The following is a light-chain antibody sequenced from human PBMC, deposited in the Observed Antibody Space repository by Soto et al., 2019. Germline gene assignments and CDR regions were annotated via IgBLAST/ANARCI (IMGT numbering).Light chain of an antibody. CDR3: AAWDDSLNGLV. CDR2: NNN. CDR1: SSNIGSNT. J-gene: IGLJ1*01. Sequence: QSVLTQPPSASGTPGQRVTSSCSGSSSNIGSNTVNWYQQLPGTAPKLLIYNNNQRPSGVPDRFSGSKSGTSASLATSGLQSEDEADYYCAAWDDSLNGLVLGTGTKLTVL. V-gene: IGLV1-44*01.